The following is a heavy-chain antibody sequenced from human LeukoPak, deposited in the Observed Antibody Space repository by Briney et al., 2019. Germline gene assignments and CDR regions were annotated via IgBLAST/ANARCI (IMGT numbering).Heavy chain of an antibody. V-gene: IGHV4-59*01. Sequence: SETLSLTCTVSGGSISSYYWSWIRQPPGKGLEWIGYIYYSGSTNYNPSLKSRVTISVDTSKNQFSLKLSSVTAADTAVYYCAKSGYDSSGSLAFDIWGQGTMVTVFS. CDR3: AKSGYDSSGSLAFDI. J-gene: IGHJ3*02. CDR2: IYYSGST. CDR1: GGSISSYY. D-gene: IGHD3-22*01.